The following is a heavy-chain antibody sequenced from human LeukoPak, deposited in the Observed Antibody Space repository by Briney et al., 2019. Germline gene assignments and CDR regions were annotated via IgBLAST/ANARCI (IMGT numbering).Heavy chain of an antibody. CDR3: ASLDDYYDSSGYYNY. V-gene: IGHV4-4*02. D-gene: IGHD3-22*01. J-gene: IGHJ4*02. CDR1: GGSISSSNW. CDR2: IYHSGST. Sequence: SGTLSLTCAVSGGSISSSNWWSWVRQPPGKGLEWIGEIYHSGSTNYNPSFKSRVTISVDKSKNQFSLKLSSVTAADTAVYYCASLDDYYDSSGYYNYWGQGTLVTVSS.